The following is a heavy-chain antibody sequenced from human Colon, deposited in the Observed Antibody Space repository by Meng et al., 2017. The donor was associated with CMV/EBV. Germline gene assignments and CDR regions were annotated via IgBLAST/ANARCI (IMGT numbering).Heavy chain of an antibody. J-gene: IGHJ5*02. CDR1: GDNFNNYA. CDR3: ARSPLPAALNWFDP. CDR2: IAPMLGLP. V-gene: IGHV1-69*04. D-gene: IGHD2-2*01. Sequence: SVKVSCKSSGDNFNNYAINWVRQAPGQGLEWMGSIAPMLGLPNYAQMFQGRLTIIADKSTSTTYMELSSLTSDDTAVYYCARSPLPAALNWFDPWGQGTLVTVSS.